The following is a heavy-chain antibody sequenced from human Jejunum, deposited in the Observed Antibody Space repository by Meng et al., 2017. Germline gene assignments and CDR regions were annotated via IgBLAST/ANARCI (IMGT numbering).Heavy chain of an antibody. Sequence: EVGRVEAGGGLFPPGGSLRLSWAASGFTLSTYWMHWVRQAPGKGLMWVSRIDSDGTDITYADSVKGRFTISRDTAKNTLYLQMNSLRAEDTAVYYCARVGYYDSSNYYAYFKYWGQGTLVTVSS. V-gene: IGHV3-74*01. CDR3: ARVGYYDSSNYYAYFKY. J-gene: IGHJ1*01. CDR1: GFTLSTYW. CDR2: IDSDGTDI. D-gene: IGHD3-22*01.